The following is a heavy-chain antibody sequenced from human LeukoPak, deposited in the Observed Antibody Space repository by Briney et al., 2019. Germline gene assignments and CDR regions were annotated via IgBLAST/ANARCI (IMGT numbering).Heavy chain of an antibody. J-gene: IGHJ3*02. V-gene: IGHV3-7*01. CDR2: IKQDGSEK. CDR1: GFTLSYYW. D-gene: IGHD3-22*01. Sequence: GGSLRLSCAASGFTLSYYWMSWVRQAPGKGLEWVANIKQDGSEKYYVDSVKGRFTISRDNAKNSLYLQMNSLRAEDTAVYYCARAMIGAFDIWGQGTMVTVSS. CDR3: ARAMIGAFDI.